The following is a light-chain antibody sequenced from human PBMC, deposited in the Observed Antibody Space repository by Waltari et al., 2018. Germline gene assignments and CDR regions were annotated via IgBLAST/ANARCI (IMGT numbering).Light chain of an antibody. CDR3: SAYTTSSAPGV. CDR1: DSDVGAYDF. J-gene: IGLJ1*01. Sequence: QSALTQPASVSGSPGQSITISCSGTDSDVGAYDFVSWYQQHPGKAPHLIIYEVSNRPSEISNRFSGSKSGNTASLTITGLQAEDEADYYCSAYTTSSAPGVFGTGTRVTVL. CDR2: EVS. V-gene: IGLV2-14*01.